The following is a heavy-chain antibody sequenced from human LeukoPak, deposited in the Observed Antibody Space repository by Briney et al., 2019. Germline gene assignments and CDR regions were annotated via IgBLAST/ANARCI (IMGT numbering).Heavy chain of an antibody. V-gene: IGHV3-74*01. J-gene: IGHJ1*01. CDR3: ARATSEIGGYYPKYFRH. Sequence: PGGSLRLSCAPSGFTFRRYWMHWVRQAPGKGLVWVSRINSDGSSTSYADSVEGGYTISRDNAKNTVSLQMNSLRAEDTGVYYCARATSEIGGYYPKYFRHWGQGTLVTVSS. D-gene: IGHD3-22*01. CDR1: GFTFRRYW. CDR2: INSDGSST.